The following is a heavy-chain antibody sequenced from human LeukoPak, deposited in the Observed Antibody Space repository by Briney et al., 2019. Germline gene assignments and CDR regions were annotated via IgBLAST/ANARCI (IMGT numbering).Heavy chain of an antibody. J-gene: IGHJ5*02. CDR2: INPNSGGT. D-gene: IGHD3-3*01. V-gene: IGHV1-2*02. CDR1: GYTFTGYY. Sequence: GASVKVSCKASGYTFTGYYMHWVRQAPGQGLEWMGWINPNSGGTNYAQKFQGRVTMTRDTSIGTAYMELGRLRSDDTAVYYCARVQWLLLGNWFDPWGQGTLVTVSS. CDR3: ARVQWLLLGNWFDP.